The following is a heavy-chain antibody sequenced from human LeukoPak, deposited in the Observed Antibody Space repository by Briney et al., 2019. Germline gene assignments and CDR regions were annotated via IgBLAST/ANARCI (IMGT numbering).Heavy chain of an antibody. V-gene: IGHV3-48*03. D-gene: IGHD1-26*01. CDR2: ISASGTIT. CDR1: GFTFSSYE. CDR3: ARDREFDY. Sequence: GGSLRLSCAASGFTFSSYEMNWVRQAPGKGLEWISYISASGTITHYADSVEGRFTISRDNAKNSLYLQMNSLRAEDTAVYYCARDREFDYWGQGTLVTVSS. J-gene: IGHJ4*02.